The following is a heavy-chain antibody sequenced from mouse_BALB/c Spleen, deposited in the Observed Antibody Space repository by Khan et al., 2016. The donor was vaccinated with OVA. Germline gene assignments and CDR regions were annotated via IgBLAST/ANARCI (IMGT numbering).Heavy chain of an antibody. CDR2: INTYTGEP. CDR3: TRSNGNYWFAY. D-gene: IGHD2-1*01. CDR1: GYTFTNYG. V-gene: IGHV9-3-1*01. Sequence: QIQLVQSGPELKKPGETVKISCKASGYTFTNYGMNWVKQAPGKGLKWMGWINTYTGEPTYADDFRGRFAFYLETSASTDYLQINNLKNEDTATYFCTRSNGNYWFAYWGQGTLATASA. J-gene: IGHJ3*01.